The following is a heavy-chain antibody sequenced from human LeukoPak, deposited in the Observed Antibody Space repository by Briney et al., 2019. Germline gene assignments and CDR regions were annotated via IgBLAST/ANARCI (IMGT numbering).Heavy chain of an antibody. CDR3: ARSPLGRFDCSSTSCYLDYYMDV. CDR2: IYPGHSDT. Sequence: RESLKISCKGSGYTFTTYWIGWVRQMPGKGLEWMGIIYPGHSDTRYSPSFKGRVTISADKSISTAYLQWSSLKASDTAMYYCARSPLGRFDCSSTSCYLDYYMDVWGKGTTVTVSS. CDR1: GYTFTTYW. D-gene: IGHD2-2*01. V-gene: IGHV5-51*01. J-gene: IGHJ6*03.